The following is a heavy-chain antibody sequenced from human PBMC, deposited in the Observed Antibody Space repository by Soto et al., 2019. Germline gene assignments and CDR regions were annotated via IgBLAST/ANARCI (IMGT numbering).Heavy chain of an antibody. Sequence: GDSLKISCMGSGYSITRYWIGWIRQMPGKGLEWMGSIYSGDCYTRYSPSFQGQVTLLDSQSISNAYLQRSSRKASDYAMYYCARLSRQFYFGYFDYWGKGTLVTVSS. J-gene: IGHJ4*02. CDR1: GYSITRYW. D-gene: IGHD3-10*01. CDR2: IYSGDCYT. V-gene: IGHV5-51*01. CDR3: ARLSRQFYFGYFDY.